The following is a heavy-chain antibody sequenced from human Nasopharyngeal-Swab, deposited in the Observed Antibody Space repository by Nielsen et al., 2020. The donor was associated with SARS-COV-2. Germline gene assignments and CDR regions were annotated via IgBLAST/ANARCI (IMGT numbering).Heavy chain of an antibody. CDR2: ISSSGSTI. J-gene: IGHJ4*02. Sequence: SCAASGFTFSDYYMSWIRQAPGKGLEWVSHISSSGSTISYTDSMEGRFTISRDNAKNSLYLQLNSLRAEDTAVYYCATDGDQYYYGSGSYGYWGQGTPVTVSS. CDR3: ATDGDQYYYGSGSYGY. V-gene: IGHV3-11*04. CDR1: GFTFSDYY. D-gene: IGHD3-10*01.